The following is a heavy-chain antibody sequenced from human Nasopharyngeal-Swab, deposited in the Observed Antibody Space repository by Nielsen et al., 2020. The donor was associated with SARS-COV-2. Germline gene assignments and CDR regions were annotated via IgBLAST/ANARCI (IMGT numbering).Heavy chain of an antibody. CDR1: GGTLNGFH. Sequence: GSLTLSCAVFGGTLNGFHWKWIRQTPGKGLEWIGEINDRGSGNYNPSLRSQVTISTGTSNIQYSLKLNSVTAANTAVYYCARGQDDYYYMDVWGEGTSVTVSS. D-gene: IGHD2-15*01. J-gene: IGHJ6*03. CDR3: ARGQDDYYYMDV. V-gene: IGHV4-34*01. CDR2: INDRGSG.